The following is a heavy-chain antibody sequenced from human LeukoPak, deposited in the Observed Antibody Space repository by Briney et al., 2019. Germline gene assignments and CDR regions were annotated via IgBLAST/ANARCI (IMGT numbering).Heavy chain of an antibody. CDR2: IKQDGSKK. CDR3: TRVGYIDEGIDY. CDR1: GFTFSGYA. D-gene: IGHD5-24*01. V-gene: IGHV3-7*04. J-gene: IGHJ4*02. Sequence: PGGSLRLSCAVSGFTFSGYAMSWVRQAPGKGLEWVANIKQDGSKKSYVDSVKGRFTISRDNAKNSLYLQMNSLRAEDTAIYYCTRVGYIDEGIDYWGQGALVTVSS.